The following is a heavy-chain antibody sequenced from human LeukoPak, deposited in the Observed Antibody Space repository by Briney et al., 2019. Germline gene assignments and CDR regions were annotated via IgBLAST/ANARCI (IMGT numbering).Heavy chain of an antibody. CDR2: ISSSSSYI. D-gene: IGHD2-21*02. J-gene: IGHJ6*02. Sequence: GGSLRLSCAASGFTFSSYSMNWVRQAPGKGLEWVSPISSSSSYIYYADSVKGRFTISRDNAKNSLYLQMNSLRAEDTAVYYCARDGTVVTPSYYGMDVWGQGTTVTVSS. V-gene: IGHV3-21*01. CDR1: GFTFSSYS. CDR3: ARDGTVVTPSYYGMDV.